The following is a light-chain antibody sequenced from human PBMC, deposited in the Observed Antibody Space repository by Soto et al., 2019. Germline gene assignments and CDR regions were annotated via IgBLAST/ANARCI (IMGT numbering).Light chain of an antibody. CDR2: GAS. V-gene: IGKV3-15*01. CDR1: RSISSK. J-gene: IGKJ5*01. Sequence: EIVMTQSQATLSVSPGERATLSCRASRSISSKVGWYQQKPGQAPRLLIYGASTRATGVPPRFSGSGSGTEFTLTISSLQSEDFAVYYCQQYNIWSSITFGQGTRLEIK. CDR3: QQYNIWSSIT.